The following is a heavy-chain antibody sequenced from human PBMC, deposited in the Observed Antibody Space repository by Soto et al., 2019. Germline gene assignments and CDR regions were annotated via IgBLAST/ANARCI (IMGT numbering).Heavy chain of an antibody. Sequence: GGSLRLSCAASGFTFSSYGMHWVRQAPGKGLEWVAVIWYDGSNKYYADSVKGRFTISRDNSKNTLYLQMNSLRAEDTAVYYCARDRSRSRYYYDSSGYYYGSALDYWGQGTLVTVSS. CDR3: ARDRSRSRYYYDSSGYYYGSALDY. J-gene: IGHJ4*02. V-gene: IGHV3-33*01. CDR2: IWYDGSNK. D-gene: IGHD3-22*01. CDR1: GFTFSSYG.